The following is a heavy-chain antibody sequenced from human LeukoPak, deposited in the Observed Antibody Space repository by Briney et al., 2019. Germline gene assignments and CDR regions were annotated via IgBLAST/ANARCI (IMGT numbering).Heavy chain of an antibody. CDR3: ARVSLVRGAPDYYFDY. CDR1: GGSISSSNW. J-gene: IGHJ4*02. CDR2: IYTSGST. D-gene: IGHD3-10*01. Sequence: PSETLSLTCAVSGGSISSSNWWSWVRPPPGKGLEWIGRIYTSGSTNYNPSLKSRVTMSVDTSKNQFSLKLSSVTAADTAVYYCARVSLVRGAPDYYFDYWGQGTLVTVSS. V-gene: IGHV4-4*02.